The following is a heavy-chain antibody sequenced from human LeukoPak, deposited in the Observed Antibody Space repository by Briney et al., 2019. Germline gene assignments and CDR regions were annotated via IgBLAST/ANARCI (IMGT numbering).Heavy chain of an antibody. Sequence: SEALSLTCDVSGGSISSSNWWSWVRQSPEKGLEWLAEIYHSGSFNRNPSLKSRVTISVDKSKNQFSLNLTSVTAADTAVYYCARVGINPGDYYYSGMDVWGQGTTVTVSS. CDR3: ARVGINPGDYYYSGMDV. J-gene: IGHJ6*02. CDR2: IYHSGSF. CDR1: GGSISSSNW. V-gene: IGHV4-4*02. D-gene: IGHD1-14*01.